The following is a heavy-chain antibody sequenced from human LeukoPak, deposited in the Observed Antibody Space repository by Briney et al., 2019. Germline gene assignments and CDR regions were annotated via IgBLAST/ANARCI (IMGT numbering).Heavy chain of an antibody. V-gene: IGHV4-4*02. CDR1: GGSISSSNW. CDR2: IYHRGST. D-gene: IGHD1-26*01. J-gene: IGHJ4*02. Sequence: PSETLSLTCAVSGGSISSSNWWIWVRQPPGKGLEWIGEIYHRGSTNYNPSLKSRVTISVDKSKNHFSLNLTSVTAADTAVYYCARQTSSGSYSDYWGQGTLVTVSS. CDR3: ARQTSSGSYSDY.